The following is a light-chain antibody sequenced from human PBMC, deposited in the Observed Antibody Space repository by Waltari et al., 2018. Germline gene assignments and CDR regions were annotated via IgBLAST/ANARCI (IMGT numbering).Light chain of an antibody. CDR2: KAS. CDR1: ENVNKY. Sequence: DIQMTQSPSSLSASVGDRVTVTCRASENVNKYLNWYQQQPGKAPKLLIYKASTLQSGVPSRFSGSGSGPDYTLTISSLQSEDVATYYCQDNDGFPRTFGGGIKVVIK. CDR3: QDNDGFPRT. V-gene: IGKV1-39*02. J-gene: IGKJ4*01.